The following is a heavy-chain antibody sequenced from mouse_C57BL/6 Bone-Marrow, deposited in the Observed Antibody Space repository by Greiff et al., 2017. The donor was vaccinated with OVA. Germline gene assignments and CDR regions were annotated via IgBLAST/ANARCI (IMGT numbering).Heavy chain of an antibody. V-gene: IGHV1-55*01. CDR1: GYTFTSYW. J-gene: IGHJ4*01. D-gene: IGHD2-1*01. CDR3: AIYYGNPYAMDY. Sequence: QVHVKQPGAELVKPGASVKMSCKASGYTFTSYWITWVKQRPGQGLEWIGDIYPGSGSTNYNEKFKSKATLTVDTSSSTAYMQLSSLTSEDSAVYYSAIYYGNPYAMDYWGQGTSVTVSS. CDR2: IYPGSGST.